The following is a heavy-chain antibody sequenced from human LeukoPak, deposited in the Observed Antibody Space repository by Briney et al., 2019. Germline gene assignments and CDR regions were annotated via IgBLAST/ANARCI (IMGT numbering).Heavy chain of an antibody. CDR3: ARTDGSSWYPGFDP. Sequence: GGSLRLSCAASGFTFSSYSMNWVRQAPGKGLEWVSSISCSSSYVYYADSVKGRFTISRDNAKNSLYLQMNSLRAEDTAVYYCARTDGSSWYPGFDPWGQGTLVTVSS. D-gene: IGHD6-13*01. J-gene: IGHJ5*02. V-gene: IGHV3-21*01. CDR2: ISCSSSYV. CDR1: GFTFSSYS.